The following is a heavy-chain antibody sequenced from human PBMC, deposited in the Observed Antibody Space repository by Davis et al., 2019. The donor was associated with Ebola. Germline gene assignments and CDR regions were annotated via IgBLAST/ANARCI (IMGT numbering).Heavy chain of an antibody. D-gene: IGHD2-21*02. Sequence: GESLKFSCAASGFTFSGSSMNWVRRAPGKGLEWVSHISVGTGAIEYADSVKGRFTMSRDNAKNSLYLQMNSLRDEDTAVYYCARGRDYAFDIWGQGTTVTVSS. J-gene: IGHJ3*02. CDR1: GFTFSGSS. V-gene: IGHV3-48*02. CDR2: ISVGTGAI. CDR3: ARGRDYAFDI.